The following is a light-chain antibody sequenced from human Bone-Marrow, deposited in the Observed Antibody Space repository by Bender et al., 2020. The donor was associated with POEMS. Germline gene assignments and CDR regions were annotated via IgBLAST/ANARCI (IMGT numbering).Light chain of an antibody. Sequence: QSAPTQPASVSGSPGQSITISCAGTNSDVGSYNLVSWYQHHPGKAPKVVIYEVSERPSGVSNRFSGSKSGNTASLTISGLQAEDEADYYCCSYGGSNVLFGGGTKLTVL. CDR2: EVS. CDR3: CSYGGSNVL. V-gene: IGLV2-23*02. J-gene: IGLJ2*01. CDR1: NSDVGSYNL.